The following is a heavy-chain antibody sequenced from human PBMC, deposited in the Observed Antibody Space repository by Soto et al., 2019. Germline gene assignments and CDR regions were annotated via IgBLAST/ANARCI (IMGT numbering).Heavy chain of an antibody. D-gene: IGHD7-27*01. Sequence: PGESLKISCKGSGYSFTSYWIGWVRQMPGKGLEWMGIIYPGDSDTRYSPSFQGQVTISADKSISTAYLQWSSLKASDTAMYYCARELGTSPTTYYYYGMDVWGQGTTVTVSS. V-gene: IGHV5-51*01. CDR2: IYPGDSDT. J-gene: IGHJ6*02. CDR1: GYSFTSYW. CDR3: ARELGTSPTTYYYYGMDV.